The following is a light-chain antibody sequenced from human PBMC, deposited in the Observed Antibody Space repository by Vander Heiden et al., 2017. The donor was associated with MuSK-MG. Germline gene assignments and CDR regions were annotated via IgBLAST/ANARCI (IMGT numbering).Light chain of an antibody. J-gene: IGLJ3*02. CDR3: SSSTTSNTVV. CDR2: DVS. Sequence: SALTQPASVSGSPGQSITISCIGTSSDIGSYSYVYWYQQHQGKVPKLLIFDVSDRPPGVSNRFSGSKSGNTASLTIFGLQPEDEADYYCSSSTTSNTVVFGGGTKVTVL. CDR1: SSDIGSYSY. V-gene: IGLV2-14*03.